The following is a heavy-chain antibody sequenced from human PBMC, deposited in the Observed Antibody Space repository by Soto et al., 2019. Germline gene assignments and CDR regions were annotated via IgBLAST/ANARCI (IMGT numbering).Heavy chain of an antibody. J-gene: IGHJ4*02. D-gene: IGHD3-22*01. Sequence: SETLSLTCTVSGGSISSGGYYWSWIRQHPGKGLEWIGYIYYSGSTYYNPSLKSRVTISVDTSKNQFSLKLSSVTAADTAVYYCARSSSYYDSKPSVDAIDYWGQGTLVTVSS. CDR2: IYYSGST. V-gene: IGHV4-31*03. CDR3: ARSSSYYDSKPSVDAIDY. CDR1: GGSISSGGYY.